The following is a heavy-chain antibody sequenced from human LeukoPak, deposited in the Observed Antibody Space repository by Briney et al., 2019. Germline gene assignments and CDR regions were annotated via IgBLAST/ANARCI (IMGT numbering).Heavy chain of an antibody. D-gene: IGHD2-15*01. CDR2: ISYDGSNK. V-gene: IGHV3-30*01. J-gene: IGHJ5*02. CDR1: GFTFSSYA. CDR3: ARGYCSGGSCYYNWFDP. Sequence: GGFLRLSCAASGFTFSSYAMHWVRQAPGKGLEWVAVISYDGSNKYYADSVKGRLTISRDNSKNTLYLQMNSLRAEDTAVYYCARGYCSGGSCYYNWFDPWGQGTLVTVSS.